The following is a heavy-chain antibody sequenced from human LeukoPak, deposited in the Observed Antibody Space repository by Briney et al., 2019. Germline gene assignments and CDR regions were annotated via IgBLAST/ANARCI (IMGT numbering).Heavy chain of an antibody. D-gene: IGHD2-2*01. CDR3: ARDRPSSDAFDI. CDR2: IIPIFGTA. Sequence: SAKVSCKPSRGTLSSYATSGVRDGPGQGLGRRGGIIPIFGTANYAQKFQGRVTITADESTSTAYMELSSLRSEDTAVYYCARDRPSSDAFDIWGQGTMVTVSS. V-gene: IGHV1-69*13. J-gene: IGHJ3*02. CDR1: RGTLSSYA.